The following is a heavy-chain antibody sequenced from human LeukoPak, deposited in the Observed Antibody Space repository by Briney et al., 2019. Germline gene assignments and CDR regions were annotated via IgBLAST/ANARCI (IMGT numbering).Heavy chain of an antibody. Sequence: SETLSLTCTVSGVSISSSYSYWGWIRQPPGKGLEWIGSIYYSGSTYYNPSLKSRVTISVDTSKNQFSLKLSSVTAADTAVYYCARERFPYYFDYWGQGTLVTVSS. CDR1: GVSISSSYSY. J-gene: IGHJ4*02. CDR2: IYYSGST. CDR3: ARERFPYYFDY. V-gene: IGHV4-39*07.